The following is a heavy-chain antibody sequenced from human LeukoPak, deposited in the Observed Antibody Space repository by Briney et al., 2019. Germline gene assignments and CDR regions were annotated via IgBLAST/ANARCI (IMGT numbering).Heavy chain of an antibody. J-gene: IGHJ4*02. CDR3: AKEGSALWFGELSHYFDF. V-gene: IGHV3-23*01. CDR1: GFTFSSYG. Sequence: GGTLRLSCAASGFTFSSYGMSWVRQAPGKGLEWVSAISGSGGSTYYADSVKGRFTISRDNFKNMVYLQMNSLRADDTAVYYCAKEGSALWFGELSHYFDFWGQGTLVTVSS. CDR2: ISGSGGST. D-gene: IGHD3-10*01.